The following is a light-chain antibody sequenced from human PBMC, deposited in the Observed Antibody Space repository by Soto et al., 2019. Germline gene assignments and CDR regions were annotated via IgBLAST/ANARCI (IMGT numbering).Light chain of an antibody. CDR2: DAS. CDR1: QSFRGL. V-gene: IGKV3-20*01. CDR3: QQYGDSPVT. J-gene: IGKJ1*01. Sequence: EIVLTQSPGALSLSPGERAALSCRASQSFRGLLAWYQQKPGQAPRLLISDASSRATDVPDRFSGSGSGTDFSLTISRLEPEDFAVYYCQQYGDSPVTFGQGTKVDIK.